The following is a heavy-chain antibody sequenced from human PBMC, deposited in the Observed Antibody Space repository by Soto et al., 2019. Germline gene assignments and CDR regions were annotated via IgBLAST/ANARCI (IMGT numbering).Heavy chain of an antibody. J-gene: IGHJ4*02. CDR1: GFTFNRYA. V-gene: IGHV3-23*01. D-gene: IGHD6-19*01. CDR2: IIDDGGRA. Sequence: SGFTFNRYAMGWVRQAPGKGLEWVSAIIDDGGRAYYADSVKGRFTISRDNSKNTLSLQMNSLRAEDTAVYYCAKDKMEQWLVGGYFDYWGQGTQVTVSS. CDR3: AKDKMEQWLVGGYFDY.